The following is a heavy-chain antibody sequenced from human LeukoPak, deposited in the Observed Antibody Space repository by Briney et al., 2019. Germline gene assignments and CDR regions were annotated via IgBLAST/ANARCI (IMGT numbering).Heavy chain of an antibody. V-gene: IGHV4-59*08. Sequence: SETLSLTCTVSGGSISSYYWSWIRQPPGKGLEWIGYIYYSGSTNYNPSLKSRVTISVDTSKNQFSLKLSSVTAADTAVYYCARSITFGGVIVPGFDYWGQGTLVTVSS. CDR3: ARSITFGGVIVPGFDY. D-gene: IGHD3-16*02. J-gene: IGHJ4*02. CDR2: IYYSGST. CDR1: GGSISSYY.